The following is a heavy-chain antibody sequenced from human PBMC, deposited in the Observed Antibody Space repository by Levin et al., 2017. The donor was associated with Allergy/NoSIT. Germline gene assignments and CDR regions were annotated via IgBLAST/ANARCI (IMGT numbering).Heavy chain of an antibody. Sequence: ESLKISCAVYGGSFSGYYWSWIRQPPGKGLEWIGEINHSGSTNYNPSLKSRVTISVDTSKNQFSLKLSSVTAADTAVYYCAREGSLFDYWGQGTLVTVSS. CDR2: INHSGST. J-gene: IGHJ4*02. CDR3: AREGSLFDY. D-gene: IGHD6-13*01. CDR1: GGSFSGYY. V-gene: IGHV4-34*01.